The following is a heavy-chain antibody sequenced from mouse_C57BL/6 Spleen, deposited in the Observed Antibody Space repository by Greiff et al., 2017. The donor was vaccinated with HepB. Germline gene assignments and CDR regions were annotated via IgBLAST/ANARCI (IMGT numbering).Heavy chain of an antibody. V-gene: IGHV1-69*01. J-gene: IGHJ1*03. CDR2: IDPSDSYT. CDR1: GYTFTSYW. Sequence: VKLQESGAELVMPGASVKLSCKASGYTFTSYWMHWVKQRPGQGLEWIGEIDPSDSYTNYNQKFKGKSTLTVDKSSSTAYMQLSSLTSEDSAVYYCARFGNPCFDVWGTGTTVTVSS. D-gene: IGHD2-1*01. CDR3: ARFGNPCFDV.